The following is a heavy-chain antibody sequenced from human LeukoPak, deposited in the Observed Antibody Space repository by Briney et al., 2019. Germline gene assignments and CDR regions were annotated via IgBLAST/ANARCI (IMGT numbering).Heavy chain of an antibody. Sequence: GASVKVSCESSGYTFTGYSIHWVRQAPGQGLEWMGWINLKSGGTNYAQNFQARVTMTRETSISTAYMELSRLRSDDTAVYYCAREDSTGYSSLDYWGQGTLVTVSS. CDR2: INLKSGGT. CDR1: GYTFTGYS. J-gene: IGHJ4*02. D-gene: IGHD3-22*01. CDR3: AREDSTGYSSLDY. V-gene: IGHV1-2*02.